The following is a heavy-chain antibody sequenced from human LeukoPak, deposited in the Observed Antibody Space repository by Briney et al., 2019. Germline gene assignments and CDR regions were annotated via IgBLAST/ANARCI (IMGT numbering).Heavy chain of an antibody. CDR1: GFTFSSYS. CDR3: ARRRLGYYDSSGSDAFDI. Sequence: GGSLRLSCAASGFTFSSYSMNWVRQAPGKGLEWVSSITSSSSYIYYADSVKGRFTISRDYAKNSLYLQMNSLRAEDTAVYYCARRRLGYYDSSGSDAFDIWGQGTMVTVSS. D-gene: IGHD3-22*01. V-gene: IGHV3-21*01. CDR2: ITSSSSYI. J-gene: IGHJ3*02.